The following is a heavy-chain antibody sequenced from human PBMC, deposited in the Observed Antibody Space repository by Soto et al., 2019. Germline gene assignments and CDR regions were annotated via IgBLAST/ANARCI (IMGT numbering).Heavy chain of an antibody. J-gene: IGHJ6*02. Sequence: ASGKVSCKTSGYTFTNYYMHWVRQATGQGPEWMGVINPSGGTTTYAQKFQGRVTMARDTSTSTVYMEVSSLRSEDTAVYYCAREAVNYYNGMHVWGQGPTVTVSS. CDR1: GYTFTNYY. CDR3: AREAVNYYNGMHV. V-gene: IGHV1-46*01. CDR2: INPSGGTT. D-gene: IGHD3-10*01.